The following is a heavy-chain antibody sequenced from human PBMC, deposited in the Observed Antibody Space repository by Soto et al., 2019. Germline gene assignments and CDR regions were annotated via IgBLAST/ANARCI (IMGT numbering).Heavy chain of an antibody. Sequence: QVQLVESGGGVVQPGRSLRLSCAASGFTFSSYGMHWVRQAPGKGLEGVAVIWYDGSNKYYADSVKGRFTISRDNSKNTLYLQMNSLRAEDTAVYYCARDRGIAAAGKKDGWFDPWGQGTLVTVSS. V-gene: IGHV3-33*01. CDR3: ARDRGIAAAGKKDGWFDP. D-gene: IGHD6-13*01. CDR2: IWYDGSNK. J-gene: IGHJ5*02. CDR1: GFTFSSYG.